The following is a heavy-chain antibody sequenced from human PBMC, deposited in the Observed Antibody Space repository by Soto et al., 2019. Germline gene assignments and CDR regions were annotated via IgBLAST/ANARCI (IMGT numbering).Heavy chain of an antibody. CDR3: AKSDDIVLMVYAMGTFDP. V-gene: IGHV3-23*01. J-gene: IGHJ5*02. CDR2: ISGSGGST. Sequence: GGFLRLSCAASGFTFSSYAMSWVRQAPGKGLEWVSAISGSGGSTYYADSVKGRFTISRDNSKNTLYLQMNSLRAEDTAVYYCAKSDDIVLMVYAMGTFDPWGQGTLVTVSS. CDR1: GFTFSSYA. D-gene: IGHD2-8*01.